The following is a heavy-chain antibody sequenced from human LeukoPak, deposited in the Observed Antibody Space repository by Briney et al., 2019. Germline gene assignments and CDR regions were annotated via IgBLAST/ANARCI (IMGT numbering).Heavy chain of an antibody. CDR1: GFTFSSYG. CDR2: ISYDGSNK. V-gene: IGHV3-30*03. CDR3: ARAGGDGYNPNMDV. Sequence: AGGSLRLSCAAPGFTFSSYGMHWVRQAPGKGLEWVAVISYDGSNKYYADSVKGRFTISRDNSKNTLYLQMNSLRAEDTAVYYCARAGGDGYNPNMDVWGKGTTVTISS. D-gene: IGHD5-24*01. J-gene: IGHJ6*03.